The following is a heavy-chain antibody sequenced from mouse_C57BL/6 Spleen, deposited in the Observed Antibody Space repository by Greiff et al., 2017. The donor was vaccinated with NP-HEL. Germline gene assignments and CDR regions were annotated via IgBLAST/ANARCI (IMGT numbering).Heavy chain of an antibody. CDR1: GFTFSSYA. CDR2: ISSGGDYI. CDR3: TREEGVYGNYEDYAMDY. V-gene: IGHV5-9-1*02. Sequence: EVKLVESGEGLVKPGGSLKLSCAASGFTFSSYAMSWVRQTPEKRLEWVAYISSGGDYIYYADTVKGRFTISRDNARNTLYLQMSSLKSEDTAMYYCTREEGVYGNYEDYAMDYWGQGTSVTVSS. J-gene: IGHJ4*01. D-gene: IGHD2-1*01.